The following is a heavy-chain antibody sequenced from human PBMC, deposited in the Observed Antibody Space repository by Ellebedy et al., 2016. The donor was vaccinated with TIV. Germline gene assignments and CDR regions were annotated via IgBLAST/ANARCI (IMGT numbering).Heavy chain of an antibody. D-gene: IGHD3/OR15-3a*01. V-gene: IGHV3-48*02. CDR3: PRDSPRTRWFFDL. J-gene: IGHJ2*01. Sequence: GGSLRLSCAASGFTLSTYSMNWVRQAPGKGLEWVSYMSTTSTIYYADSVKGRFTISRDSGKNSLYLQMNSLRDEVTAVYHCPRDSPRTRWFFDLWGRGTLVTVSS. CDR2: MSTTSTI. CDR1: GFTLSTYS.